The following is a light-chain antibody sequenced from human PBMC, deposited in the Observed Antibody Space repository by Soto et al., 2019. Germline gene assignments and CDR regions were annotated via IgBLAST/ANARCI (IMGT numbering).Light chain of an antibody. J-gene: IGKJ4*01. V-gene: IGKV3-11*01. CDR2: DAS. Sequence: EIVVTQSPATLSLSPGERATLSCRASRSVGSYLAWYQQKPGQAPRLLIYDASNRATGIPARFSGSGSGTDFTLTISSLEPEDFAVYYCQQRGNWPLTFGGGTKVEIK. CDR1: RSVGSY. CDR3: QQRGNWPLT.